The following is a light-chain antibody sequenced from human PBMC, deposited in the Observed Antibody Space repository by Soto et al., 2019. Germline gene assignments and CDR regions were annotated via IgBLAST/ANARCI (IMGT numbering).Light chain of an antibody. Sequence: QSVLTQPPSVSGAPGQRVSISCTGCTSNIGAPYDVHCYQHLPGTAPKLLIYGDNNQPSGFPDRFSGSKSGTSASLAITRLQAEDEADYYCQSYDISLHNYVFGTGTKVTVL. CDR2: GDN. J-gene: IGLJ1*01. V-gene: IGLV1-40*01. CDR1: TSNIGAPYD. CDR3: QSYDISLHNYV.